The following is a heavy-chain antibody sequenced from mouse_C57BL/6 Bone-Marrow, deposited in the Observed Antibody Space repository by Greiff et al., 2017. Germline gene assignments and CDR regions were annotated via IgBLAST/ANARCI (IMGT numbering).Heavy chain of an antibody. CDR1: GYTFTSYG. Sequence: VQGVESGAELARPGASVKLSCKASGYTFTSYGISWVKQRTGQGLEWIGEIYPRSGNTYYNEKFKGKATLTADKSSSTAYMELRSLTSEDSAVYFCARHAWFAYWGQGTLVTVSA. CDR2: IYPRSGNT. V-gene: IGHV1-81*01. CDR3: ARHAWFAY. J-gene: IGHJ3*01.